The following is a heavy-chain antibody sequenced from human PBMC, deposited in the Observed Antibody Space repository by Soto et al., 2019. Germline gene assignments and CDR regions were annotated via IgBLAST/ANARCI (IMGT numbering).Heavy chain of an antibody. CDR1: GVSIIDGPYY. Sequence: PSETLSLTCSVSGVSIIDGPYYWSWIRRLPGKGLEWIGYIYYSETTSYNPSLESRVTMSIDASKNQVSLKLTSVTAADTAFYYCASGLTGYDFDYWGQGTLVTVSS. CDR2: IYYSETT. D-gene: IGHD5-12*01. J-gene: IGHJ4*02. CDR3: ASGLTGYDFDY. V-gene: IGHV4-31*03.